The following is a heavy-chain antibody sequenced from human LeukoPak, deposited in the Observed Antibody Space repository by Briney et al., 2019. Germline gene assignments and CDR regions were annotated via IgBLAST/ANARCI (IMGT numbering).Heavy chain of an antibody. J-gene: IGHJ3*02. Sequence: PGGSLRLSCAASGFTFSSYSMNWVRQAPGKGLEWVSYISSSSSTIYYADSVKGRFTISRDNAKNSLYLQMNSLRAEDTAVYYCASLVSMIVVGDAFDIWGQGTMVTVSS. D-gene: IGHD3-22*01. CDR2: ISSSSSTI. V-gene: IGHV3-48*04. CDR1: GFTFSSYS. CDR3: ASLVSMIVVGDAFDI.